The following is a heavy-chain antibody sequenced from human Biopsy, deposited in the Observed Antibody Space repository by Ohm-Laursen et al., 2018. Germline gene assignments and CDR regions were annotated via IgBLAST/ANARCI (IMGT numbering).Heavy chain of an antibody. CDR3: VAYPSSGFFENNDDFAMDV. Sequence: ASVKVSCKASGYTFTSYYMHWVRQAPGQGLEWMGIINPSGGSTSNTQKFQGRVTMTRDTSTSTVYMELSGLRSEDTAVYYCVAYPSSGFFENNDDFAMDVWGQGTTVIVSS. J-gene: IGHJ6*02. D-gene: IGHD6-19*01. CDR1: GYTFTSYY. CDR2: INPSGGST. V-gene: IGHV1-46*01.